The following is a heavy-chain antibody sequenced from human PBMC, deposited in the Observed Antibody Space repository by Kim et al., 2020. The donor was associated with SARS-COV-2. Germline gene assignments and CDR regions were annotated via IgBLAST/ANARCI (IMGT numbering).Heavy chain of an antibody. V-gene: IGHV3-7*01. CDR1: GFTFSSYW. J-gene: IGHJ4*02. Sequence: GGSLRLSCAASGFTFSSYWMSWVRQAPGKGLEWVANIKQDGSEKYYVDSVKGRFTISRDNAKNSLYLQMNSLRAEDTAVYYCARDQGYYGSGSYSYWGQGTLVTVSS. CDR2: IKQDGSEK. CDR3: ARDQGYYGSGSYSY. D-gene: IGHD3-10*01.